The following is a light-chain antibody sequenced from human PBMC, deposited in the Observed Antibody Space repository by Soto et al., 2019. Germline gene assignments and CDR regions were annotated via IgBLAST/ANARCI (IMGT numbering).Light chain of an antibody. Sequence: ETVMTQSPATLSVSPGERATLSCRASQSVFSSLAWYQHKPGQAPRLLIYGASSRATGIPARFSGSGFGTDFTLTISSLEPEDFAVYYCQQRSNWPPITFGQGTRLEIK. J-gene: IGKJ5*01. CDR3: QQRSNWPPIT. CDR1: QSVFSS. CDR2: GAS. V-gene: IGKV3-11*01.